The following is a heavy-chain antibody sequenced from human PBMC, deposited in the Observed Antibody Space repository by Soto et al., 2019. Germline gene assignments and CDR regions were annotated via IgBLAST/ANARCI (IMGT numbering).Heavy chain of an antibody. CDR3: ARHVGVWFGELKHLIDY. Sequence: GGSLRLSCAASGFTFDDYAMHWVRQAPGKGLEWVSGISWNSGSIGYADSVKGRFTISRDNAKNSLYLQMNSLRAEDTAVYYCARHVGVWFGELKHLIDYWGQGTLVTVSS. CDR2: ISWNSGSI. CDR1: GFTFDDYA. V-gene: IGHV3-9*01. D-gene: IGHD3-10*01. J-gene: IGHJ4*02.